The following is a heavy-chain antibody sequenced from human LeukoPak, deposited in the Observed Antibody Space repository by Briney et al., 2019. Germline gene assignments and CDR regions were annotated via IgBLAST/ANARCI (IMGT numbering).Heavy chain of an antibody. CDR3: ATHLGYCSSTSCYSY. CDR2: IYPGDSDT. CDR1: GYSFTNSW. D-gene: IGHD2-2*01. V-gene: IGHV5-51*01. J-gene: IGHJ4*02. Sequence: GESLKISCKGSGYSFTNSWITWVRQMPGKGLEWMGIIYPGDSDTRYSPSFQGQVTISADKSISTAYLQRSSLKASDTAMYYCATHLGYCSSTSCYSYWGQGTLVTVSS.